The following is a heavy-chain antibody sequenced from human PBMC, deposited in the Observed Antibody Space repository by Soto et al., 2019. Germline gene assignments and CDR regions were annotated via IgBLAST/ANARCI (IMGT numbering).Heavy chain of an antibody. D-gene: IGHD3-10*01. J-gene: IGHJ4*02. Sequence: GESLKISCAASGFTFSSYAMSWVRQAPGKGLEWVSAISGSGGSTYYADSVKGRFTISRDNSKNTLYLQMNSLRAEDTAVYYCAKGYGLFDYWGQGTLVTVSS. V-gene: IGHV3-23*01. CDR1: GFTFSSYA. CDR2: ISGSGGST. CDR3: AKGYGLFDY.